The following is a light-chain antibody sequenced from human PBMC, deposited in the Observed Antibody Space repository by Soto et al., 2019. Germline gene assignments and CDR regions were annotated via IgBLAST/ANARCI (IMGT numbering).Light chain of an antibody. CDR2: AAS. Sequence: TQSPSSLSASVGDRVTITCRASQGISNFLAWYQHKPGKVPKLLIYAASTLQSGVPSRFSGSGSGTDFTLTISSLQPEDVATYYCQKYNSAPWTFGQGTKVDIK. V-gene: IGKV1-27*01. J-gene: IGKJ1*01. CDR1: QGISNF. CDR3: QKYNSAPWT.